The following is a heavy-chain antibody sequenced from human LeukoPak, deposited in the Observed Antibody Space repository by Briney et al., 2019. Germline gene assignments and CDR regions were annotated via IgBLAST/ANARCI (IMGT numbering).Heavy chain of an antibody. Sequence: SETLSLTCTVSGGSISSSSYYWGWIRQPPGKGLEWIGSIYYSGSTYYNPSLKSRVTISVDTSKNQFSLKLSPVTAADTAVYYCASHSYYDILTGYYHVDYWGQGTLVTVSS. D-gene: IGHD3-9*01. V-gene: IGHV4-39*01. J-gene: IGHJ4*02. CDR1: GGSISSSSYY. CDR2: IYYSGST. CDR3: ASHSYYDILTGYYHVDY.